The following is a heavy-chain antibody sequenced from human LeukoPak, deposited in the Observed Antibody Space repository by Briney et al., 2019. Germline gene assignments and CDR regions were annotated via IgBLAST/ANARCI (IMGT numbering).Heavy chain of an antibody. V-gene: IGHV4-39*07. CDR1: GGSISNSNYY. CDR3: ARGGGSGYSYG. Sequence: PSETLSLTCTVSGGSISNSNYYWGWIRQPPGKGLEWIGNIYYSGSTYYNPSLKSRDTISVDASKNQFSLKLSSVTAADTAVYYCARGGGSGYSYGWGQGTLVTVPS. CDR2: IYYSGST. D-gene: IGHD5-18*01. J-gene: IGHJ4*02.